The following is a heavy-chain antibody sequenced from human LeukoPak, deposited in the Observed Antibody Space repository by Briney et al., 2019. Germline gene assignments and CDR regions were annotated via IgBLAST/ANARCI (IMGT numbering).Heavy chain of an antibody. V-gene: IGHV1-69*13. CDR3: ASGGGALDYYDSSGYFATLDY. J-gene: IGHJ4*02. Sequence: SVKVSCKASGGTFTSYAISWVRQATGQGLEWMGGIIPIFGTANYAQKFQGRVTITADESTSTACMELSSLRSEDTAVYYCASGGGALDYYDSSGYFATLDYWGQGTLVTVSS. CDR1: GGTFTSYA. CDR2: IIPIFGTA. D-gene: IGHD3-22*01.